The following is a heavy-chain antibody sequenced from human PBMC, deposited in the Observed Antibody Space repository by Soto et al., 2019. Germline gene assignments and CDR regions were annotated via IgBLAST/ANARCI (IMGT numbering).Heavy chain of an antibody. Sequence: EVQLLESGGGLVQPGGSLRLSCAASGFTFSSYAMNWVRQAPGKGLEWVSVISGSGGSTYYADSVKGRFTISRDNSKNTMYLQMNSLRAEDTAVYYCAKRTVGWYFDLWGRGTLVTVSS. D-gene: IGHD4-17*01. CDR3: AKRTVGWYFDL. CDR1: GFTFSSYA. V-gene: IGHV3-23*01. CDR2: ISGSGGST. J-gene: IGHJ2*01.